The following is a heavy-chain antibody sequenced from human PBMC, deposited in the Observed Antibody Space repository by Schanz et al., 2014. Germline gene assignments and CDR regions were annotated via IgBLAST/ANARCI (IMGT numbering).Heavy chain of an antibody. Sequence: QVQLVQSGAEVKKPGASVKVSCKASGYTFTSYGISWVRQAPGQGLEWMGWISPYNGNTNYAQKLQGRVTMTADTSTSTAYMELRSLRSDDTAVYYCARDQSPYTGPSGVRDFDYWGRGSLVTVSS. CDR1: GYTFTSYG. J-gene: IGHJ4*02. CDR2: ISPYNGNT. CDR3: ARDQSPYTGPSGVRDFDY. V-gene: IGHV1-18*01. D-gene: IGHD5-18*01.